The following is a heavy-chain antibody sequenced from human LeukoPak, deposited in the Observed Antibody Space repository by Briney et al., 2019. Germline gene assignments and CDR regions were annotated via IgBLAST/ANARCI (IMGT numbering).Heavy chain of an antibody. Sequence: PGRSLRLSCTASGFTFGDYAMSWVRQAPGKGLEWVGFIRSKAYGGTTEYAAPVKGRFTISRDDSKSIAYLQMNSLKTEDTAVYYCTRPRGLPRYIQWCFDYWGQGTLVTVSS. J-gene: IGHJ4*02. V-gene: IGHV3-49*04. D-gene: IGHD2-8*01. CDR2: IRSKAYGGTT. CDR3: TRPRGLPRYIQWCFDY. CDR1: GFTFGDYA.